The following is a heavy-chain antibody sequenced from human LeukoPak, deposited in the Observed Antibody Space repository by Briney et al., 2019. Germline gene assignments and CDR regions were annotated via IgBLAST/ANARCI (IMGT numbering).Heavy chain of an antibody. CDR2: IKSKTDGETT. CDR3: TVIRGYINSWPLDY. V-gene: IGHV3-15*01. Sequence: GGSLRLSCAASGFTFSHAWMSWVRQAPGKGLEWVGRIKSKTDGETTDYAVPVKGRFTISRDDSKNTLYLQMNSLKTEDTAVYYCTVIRGYINSWPLDYWGQGALVTVSS. J-gene: IGHJ4*02. D-gene: IGHD6-13*01. CDR1: GFTFSHAW.